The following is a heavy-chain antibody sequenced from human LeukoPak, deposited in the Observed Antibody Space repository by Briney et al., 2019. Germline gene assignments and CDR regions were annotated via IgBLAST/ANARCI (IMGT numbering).Heavy chain of an antibody. J-gene: IGHJ4*02. CDR2: ISGSGGST. V-gene: IGHV3-23*01. Sequence: RGSLRLSCAASGFTFSSDAMSWGRQAPGKGRGWGSAISGSGGSTYYADSVKGRFTISRDNSKNTLYLQMNSLRAEDTAVYYCAVRTGITMIVADYWGQGTLVTVSS. CDR3: AVRTGITMIVADY. CDR1: GFTFSSDA. D-gene: IGHD3-22*01.